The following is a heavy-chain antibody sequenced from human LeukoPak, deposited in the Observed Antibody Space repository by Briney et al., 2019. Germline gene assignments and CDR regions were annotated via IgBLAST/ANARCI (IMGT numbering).Heavy chain of an antibody. V-gene: IGHV1-46*01. CDR1: GYTFTNFY. D-gene: IGHD6-19*01. CDR3: ARGSSVWFDY. J-gene: IGHJ4*02. CDR2: INCSGGTT. Sequence: ASVKTSCKTSGYTFTNFYLHWVRQAPGQGLEWMGIINCSGGTTNYAQKFQGRVSITRDTSTSAVYMDLSSLGSEDTAVYYCARGSSVWFDYWGQGTLVTVSS.